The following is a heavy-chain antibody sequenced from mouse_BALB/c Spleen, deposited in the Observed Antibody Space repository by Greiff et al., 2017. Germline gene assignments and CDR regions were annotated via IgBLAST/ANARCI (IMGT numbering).Heavy chain of an antibody. CDR1: GFSLTSYG. V-gene: IGHV2-9*02. Sequence: VQLKESGPGLVAPSQRLSITCTVSGFSLTSYGVHWVRQPPGKGLEWLGVIWAGGSTNYNSALMSRLSISKDNSKSQVFLKMNSLQTDDTAMYYCAPYDYDEEAFAYWGQGTLVTVSA. CDR3: APYDYDEEAFAY. D-gene: IGHD2-4*01. CDR2: IWAGGST. J-gene: IGHJ3*01.